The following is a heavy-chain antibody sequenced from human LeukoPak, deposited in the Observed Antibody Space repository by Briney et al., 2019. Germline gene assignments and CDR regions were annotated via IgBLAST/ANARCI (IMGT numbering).Heavy chain of an antibody. CDR1: GGSFSGYY. CDR2: INHSGST. V-gene: IGHV4-34*01. CDR3: ARGHFSASLDS. D-gene: IGHD6-25*01. J-gene: IGHJ5*02. Sequence: SETLSLTCAVYGGSFSGYYWSWIRQPPGKGLEWIGEINHSGSTNYNTSLKSRVTISVDTSKNQFSLKLSSVTAADTAVYYCARGHFSASLDSWGQGTLVTVSS.